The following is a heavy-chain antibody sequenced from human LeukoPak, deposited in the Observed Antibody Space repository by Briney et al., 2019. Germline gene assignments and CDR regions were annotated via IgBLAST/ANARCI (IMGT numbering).Heavy chain of an antibody. V-gene: IGHV4-4*07. Sequence: SETLSLTCTVSGGSISNYYWSWIRQPAGKGLEWIGRISTSGSTNCNPSLKTRVTMSVDTSKNQFSLNLTSVTAADTAVYFCTSGTYFDYWGQGTLVTVSS. CDR1: GGSISNYY. J-gene: IGHJ4*02. CDR2: ISTSGST. D-gene: IGHD1-26*01. CDR3: TSGTYFDY.